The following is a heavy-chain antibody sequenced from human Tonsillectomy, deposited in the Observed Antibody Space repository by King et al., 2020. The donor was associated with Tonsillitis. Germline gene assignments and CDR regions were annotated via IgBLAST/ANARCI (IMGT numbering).Heavy chain of an antibody. D-gene: IGHD3-3*01. CDR1: GGSFMRYH. J-gene: IGHJ4*02. Sequence: VQLQQWGAGLLKPSETLSLTCVVSGGSFMRYHWTWIRQTPGKGLEWIGEINPSGSTHYNPSLKSRVTISADTSKNQFSLNLSSVTAADTAVYYCASKTYYNFWTGLDYWGQGTLVSVSS. CDR2: INPSGST. CDR3: ASKTYYNFWTGLDY. V-gene: IGHV4-34*01.